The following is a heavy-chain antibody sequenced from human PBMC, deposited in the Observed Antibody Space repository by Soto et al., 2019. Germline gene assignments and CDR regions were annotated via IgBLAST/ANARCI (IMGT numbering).Heavy chain of an antibody. Sequence: GGSLRLSCTASGFTFRNHGMSWVRQAPGKGPEWLEIISYSGGSTYYAYSVKVRLSISRDNSNNTLFLQMNSLRAEDTAIYYCARAGQRYYFDXWGQGTLVTVSX. CDR2: ISYSGGST. CDR1: GFTFRNHG. V-gene: IGHV3-23*01. J-gene: IGHJ4*02. D-gene: IGHD3-10*01. CDR3: ARAGQRYYFDX.